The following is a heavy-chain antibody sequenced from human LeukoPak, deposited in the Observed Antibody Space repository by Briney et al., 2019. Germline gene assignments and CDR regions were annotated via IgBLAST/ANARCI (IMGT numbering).Heavy chain of an antibody. V-gene: IGHV3-74*01. Sequence: GGSLRLSCAASGFTFSSNWMHWVCQGPGKGLVWVSRINPDGSRTDYAESVKGRFTISRDNAKNTLSLEMNSLGDEDTAVYYCSRDFNGRNDFWGQGTLVTVSS. CDR3: SRDFNGRNDF. CDR2: INPDGSRT. J-gene: IGHJ4*02. CDR1: GFTFSSNW. D-gene: IGHD1-14*01.